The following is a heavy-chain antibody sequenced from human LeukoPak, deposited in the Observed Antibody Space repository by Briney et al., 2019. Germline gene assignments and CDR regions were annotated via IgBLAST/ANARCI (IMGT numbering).Heavy chain of an antibody. CDR2: IYYSGST. CDR1: GGSISGSH. V-gene: IGHV4-59*01. Sequence: PSETLSLTCTVSGGSISGSHWNWIRQPPGKGLEWIGYIYYSGSTNYNPSLKSRVTISIDTSKEQFSLKLSSVTAADTAVYYCARDPVDQPYWFFDLWGRGTLVTVSS. CDR3: ARDPVDQPYWFFDL. J-gene: IGHJ2*01. D-gene: IGHD2-2*01.